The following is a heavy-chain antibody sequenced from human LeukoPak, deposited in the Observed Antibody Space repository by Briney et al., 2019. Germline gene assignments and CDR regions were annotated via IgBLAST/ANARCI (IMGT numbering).Heavy chain of an antibody. J-gene: IGHJ4*02. CDR2: ISAYNGNT. V-gene: IGHV1-18*01. Sequence: EHVSRLASGCTLRRYGIRELRPAAGQGGEGMGWISAYNGNTNFTQEFQGRVTLTTDTSTSTASMELRSMSSDDTAVYYCARDPGIYNHRLIDSWGQGTRVTVSS. D-gene: IGHD5-12*01. CDR3: ARDPGIYNHRLIDS. CDR1: GCTLRRYG.